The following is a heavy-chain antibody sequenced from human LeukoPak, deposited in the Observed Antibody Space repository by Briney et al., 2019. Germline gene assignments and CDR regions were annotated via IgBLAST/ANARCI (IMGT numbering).Heavy chain of an antibody. V-gene: IGHV3-23*01. CDR1: GFTFSSYA. J-gene: IGHJ4*02. CDR3: ARGSGSYDY. Sequence: GGSLRLSCAASGFTFSSYAMSWVRQAPGKGLEWVSVIGGSGGSTYYADSVKGRFTISRDNSKNTLYLQMNSLRAEDTAVFYCARGSGSYDYWGQGTLVTVSS. CDR2: IGGSGGST. D-gene: IGHD1-26*01.